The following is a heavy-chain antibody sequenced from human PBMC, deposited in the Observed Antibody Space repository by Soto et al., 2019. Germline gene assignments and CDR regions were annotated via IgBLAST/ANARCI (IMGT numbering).Heavy chain of an antibody. CDR1: GFTFSNDW. CDR3: ASSCNNSDCRHLYYFDY. Sequence: PGGSLRLSWAASGFTFSNDWMHWVRQAPGKGLVWGSRINSDGTSTNYADSVKGRFTISRDNAKNTLYLQMSSLRAEDTAVYYCASSCNNSDCRHLYYFDYWGRGTLVTVSS. CDR2: INSDGTST. D-gene: IGHD2-8*01. J-gene: IGHJ4*02. V-gene: IGHV3-74*01.